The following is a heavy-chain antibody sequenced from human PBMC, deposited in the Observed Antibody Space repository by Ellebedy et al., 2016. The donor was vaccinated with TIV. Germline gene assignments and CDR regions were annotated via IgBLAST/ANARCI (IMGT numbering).Heavy chain of an antibody. D-gene: IGHD6-19*01. V-gene: IGHV1-69*13. CDR2: ILSLFGTA. J-gene: IGHJ4*02. CDR3: AGGASLAVAGNFLEY. CDR1: GGTFRSYA. Sequence: AASVKVSCKASGGTFRSYAVSWVRQAPGQGLEWIGGILSLFGTANYAQTFEDRLTITADESTNTAYMELTSLRSDDTAVYFCAGGASLAVAGNFLEYWGLGTLVTVSS.